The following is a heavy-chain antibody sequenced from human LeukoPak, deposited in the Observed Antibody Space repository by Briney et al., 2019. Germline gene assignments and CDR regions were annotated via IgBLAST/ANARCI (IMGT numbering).Heavy chain of an antibody. CDR3: ARGIFSWDY. J-gene: IGHJ4*02. Sequence: PGGALRLSCAASGFTFSNAWMSWVRQAPGKGLEWVGLIRDKPDGGTTDYAAPVKGRFTISRDDSKSMLYLQMNSLRAEDTAVYYCARGIFSWDYWGQGTLVTAST. CDR2: IRDKPDGGTT. V-gene: IGHV3-15*01. CDR1: GFTFSNAW.